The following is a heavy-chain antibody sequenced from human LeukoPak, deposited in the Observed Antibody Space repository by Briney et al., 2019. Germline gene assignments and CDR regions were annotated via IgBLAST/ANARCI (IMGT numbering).Heavy chain of an antibody. V-gene: IGHV3-48*01. CDR1: GFTFSNYS. J-gene: IGHJ3*02. CDR3: ARSLRNAFDI. Sequence: GGSLRLSCEASGFTFSNYSMNWVRQAPGKGLEWVSYIRSSSSTIYYADSVKGRFTISTDNANNSLYLQMNSLRAEDTAVYYCARSLRNAFDIWGQGTMVTVSS. CDR2: IRSSSSTI. D-gene: IGHD3-3*01.